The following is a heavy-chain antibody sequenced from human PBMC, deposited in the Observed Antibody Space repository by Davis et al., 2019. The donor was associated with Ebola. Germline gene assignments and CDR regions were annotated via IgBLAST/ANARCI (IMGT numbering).Heavy chain of an antibody. CDR1: GCPFSSYA. Sequence: SVPVSCLAPGCPFSSYAISWVRQAPGQGLEWMGGIIPILGIANYAQKFQGRVTITADESTSTAYMELSSLRSEDTAVYYCAKDSGGDIVVVPAASYDAFDIWGQGTMVTVSS. J-gene: IGHJ3*02. CDR2: IIPILGIA. D-gene: IGHD2-2*01. V-gene: IGHV1-69*10. CDR3: AKDSGGDIVVVPAASYDAFDI.